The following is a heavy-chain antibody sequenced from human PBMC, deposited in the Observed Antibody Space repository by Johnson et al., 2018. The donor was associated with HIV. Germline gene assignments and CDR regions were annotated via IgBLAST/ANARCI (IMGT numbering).Heavy chain of an antibody. D-gene: IGHD1-26*01. CDR1: GFTVSSNY. J-gene: IGHJ3*01. V-gene: IGHV3-66*01. Sequence: MQLVESGGGVVQPGGSLRLSCAASGFTVSSNYMSWVRQAPGKGLEWVSVIYSGGSTYYADSVKGRFTISRDNSKNTLYLQMKSLRPEDTAVYYCAKESKWESRTPHAFDLWGQGTMVTVSS. CDR2: IYSGGST. CDR3: AKESKWESRTPHAFDL.